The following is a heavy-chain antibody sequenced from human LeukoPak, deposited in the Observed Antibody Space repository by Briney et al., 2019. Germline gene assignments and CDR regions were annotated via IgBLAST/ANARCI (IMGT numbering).Heavy chain of an antibody. J-gene: IGHJ5*02. CDR3: ARGLGATTWFDP. V-gene: IGHV1-3*01. D-gene: IGHD1-26*01. CDR2: INAGNGNT. Sequence: GASVKVSCKASGYTFTSYAMHWVRQAPGQRLEWMGWINAGNGNTKYSQKFQGRVTITRDTSASTAYMELSSLRSEDTAVYYCARGLGATTWFDPWGQGTLVTVSS. CDR1: GYTFTSYA.